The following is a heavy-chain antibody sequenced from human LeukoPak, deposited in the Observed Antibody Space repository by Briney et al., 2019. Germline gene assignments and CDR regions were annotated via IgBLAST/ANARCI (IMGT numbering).Heavy chain of an antibody. CDR2: MFHSGST. J-gene: IGHJ6*02. Sequence: PSETLSLTCTVSGGSITTYYWSWIRQPPGKGLEWIGYMFHSGSTNYNPSLKSRVTISMYTSKNQFSLKLSSVTAADTAVYYCARGLYYYDSSGYYQGYYYGMDVWGQGTTVTVSS. D-gene: IGHD3-22*01. CDR3: ARGLYYYDSSGYYQGYYYGMDV. CDR1: GGSITTYY. V-gene: IGHV4-59*01.